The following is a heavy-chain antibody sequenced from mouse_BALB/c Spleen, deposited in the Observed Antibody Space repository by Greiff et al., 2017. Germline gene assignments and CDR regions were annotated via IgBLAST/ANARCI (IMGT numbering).Heavy chain of an antibody. CDR1: GFNIKDTY. J-gene: IGHJ2*01. V-gene: IGHV14-3*02. D-gene: IGHD1-1*01. CDR2: IDPANGNT. CDR3: ARYDYYGSSYFDY. Sequence: VQLQQSGAELVKPGASVKLSCTASGFNIKDTYMHWVKQRPEQGLEWIGRIDPANGNTKYDPKFQGKATITADTSSNTAYLQLSSLTSEDTAVYYCARYDYYGSSYFDYWGQGTTHTVSS.